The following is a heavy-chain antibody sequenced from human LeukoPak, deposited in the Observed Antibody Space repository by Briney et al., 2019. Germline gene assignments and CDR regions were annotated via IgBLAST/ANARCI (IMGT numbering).Heavy chain of an antibody. CDR2: INPNSGGT. Sequence: GASVKVSCKASGYTFTGYYMHWVRQAPGQGLEWMGWINPNSGGTNYAQKFQGRVTMTEDTSTDTAYMELSSLRSEDTAVYYCATGEWGKYSSGDYWGQGTLVTVSS. CDR3: ATGEWGKYSSGDY. V-gene: IGHV1-2*02. D-gene: IGHD6-19*01. J-gene: IGHJ4*02. CDR1: GYTFTGYY.